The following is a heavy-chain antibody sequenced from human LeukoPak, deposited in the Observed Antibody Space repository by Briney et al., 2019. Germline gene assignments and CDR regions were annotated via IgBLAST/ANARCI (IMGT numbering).Heavy chain of an antibody. D-gene: IGHD6-19*01. J-gene: IGHJ4*02. CDR2: TWYDGSNK. Sequence: PGGSLRLSCAASGFTFSSYGMHWVRQAPGKGLEWVAVTWYDGSNKYYADSVKGRFTISRDNSKNTLYLQMNSLRTEDTAVYYCAKEVTGTTEGLFNYWGQGTLVTVSS. CDR3: AKEVTGTTEGLFNY. CDR1: GFTFSSYG. V-gene: IGHV3-33*06.